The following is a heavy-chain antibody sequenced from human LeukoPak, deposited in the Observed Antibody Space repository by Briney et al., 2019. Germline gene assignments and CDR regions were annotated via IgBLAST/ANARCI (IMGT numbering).Heavy chain of an antibody. V-gene: IGHV3-48*01. Sequence: GGSLRLSCAASGFTFSSYSMNWVRQAPGKGLEWVSYISSSSSTIYYADSVKGRFTISRDNAKNSLYLQMNSLRAEDTAVYYCARDMTVAGPHFDSWGQGALVTVSS. CDR3: ARDMTVAGPHFDS. D-gene: IGHD6-19*01. CDR2: ISSSSSTI. CDR1: GFTFSSYS. J-gene: IGHJ4*02.